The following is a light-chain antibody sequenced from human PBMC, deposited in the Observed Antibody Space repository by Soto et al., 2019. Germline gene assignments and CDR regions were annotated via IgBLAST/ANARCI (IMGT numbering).Light chain of an antibody. Sequence: EIVLTQSPGTLSLSPGDRATLSCRASQSVSSSYLAWYQQKPGQAPRLLIYGASSRATGIPDRFSGSGSGTDFTLTISRLEPEDFAVYYCQQYGTSPTWTFGQGTKVLIK. CDR1: QSVSSSY. CDR3: QQYGTSPTWT. CDR2: GAS. V-gene: IGKV3-20*01. J-gene: IGKJ1*01.